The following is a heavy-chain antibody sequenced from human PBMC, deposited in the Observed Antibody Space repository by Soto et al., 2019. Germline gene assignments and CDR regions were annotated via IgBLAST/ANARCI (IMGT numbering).Heavy chain of an antibody. V-gene: IGHV3-48*03. CDR3: ARDLDRTYYYYYGMDV. J-gene: IGHJ6*02. CDR2: ISSSGSTI. CDR1: GFTFSSYE. Sequence: EVQLVESGGGLVQPGGSLRLSCAASGFTFSSYEMNWVRQAPGKGLEWVSYISSSGSTIYYADSVKGRFTISRDNAKNSLYLQMNSLRAEDTAVYYCARDLDRTYYYYYGMDVWGQGTTVTVSS.